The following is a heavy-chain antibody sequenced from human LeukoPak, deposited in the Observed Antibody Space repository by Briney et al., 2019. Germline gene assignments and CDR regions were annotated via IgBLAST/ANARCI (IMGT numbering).Heavy chain of an antibody. V-gene: IGHV4-34*01. CDR2: INHSGST. J-gene: IGHJ5*02. Sequence: SETLSLTCAVYGGSFSGYYWIWIRQPPGKGLGWIGEINHSGSTNYNPSLRSRVTISVDRSKNQFSLSLSSVTPADTAVFYCAIGRGTMIEVVGFSFDPWGKGTLVTVSS. D-gene: IGHD3-22*01. CDR1: GGSFSGYY. CDR3: AIGRGTMIEVVGFSFDP.